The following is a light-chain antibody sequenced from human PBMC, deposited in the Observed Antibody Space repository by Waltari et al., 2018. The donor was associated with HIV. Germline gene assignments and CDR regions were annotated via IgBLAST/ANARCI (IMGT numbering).Light chain of an antibody. Sequence: EIVFAQSPVTLPLSPGDRPPLSCRASQSIGNNFFAWYQQRPGQAPSLLIYDDSKRATGIPDRFTGSGSGTDFTLSSSRLEPEDFAMYYCQQYRSSPGTFGQGTNLEI. J-gene: IGKJ2*01. CDR2: DDS. CDR3: QQYRSSPGT. V-gene: IGKV3-20*01. CDR1: QSIGNNF.